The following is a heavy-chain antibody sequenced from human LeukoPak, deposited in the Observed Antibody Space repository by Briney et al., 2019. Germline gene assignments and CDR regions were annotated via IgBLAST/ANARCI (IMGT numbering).Heavy chain of an antibody. D-gene: IGHD1-26*01. CDR1: GYTLTESS. V-gene: IGHV1-24*01. CDR2: FDPEDGET. J-gene: IGHJ5*02. CDR3: ATETISGSSSRRIRWFDP. Sequence: ASVKVSCKVSGYTLTESSMHWVRQAPGKGLEWMGGFDPEDGETIYAQKFQGRVTMTEDTSTDTAYMELSSLRSEDTAVYYCATETISGSSSRRIRWFDPWGQGTLVTVSS.